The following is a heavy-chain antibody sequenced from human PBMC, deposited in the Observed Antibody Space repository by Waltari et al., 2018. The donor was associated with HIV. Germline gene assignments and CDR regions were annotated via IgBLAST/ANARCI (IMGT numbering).Heavy chain of an antibody. CDR1: GFSLSTSGVG. Sequence: QITLKESGPTLVKPTQTLTLTCTFSGFSLSTSGVGVGWIRQPPGKALEWLALIYWDDDKRYSPSLTVRLTITKDTSKNQVVLTMTNMDPVDTATYYCAHSELGAYGDYGAGPRTYYYYYGMDVWGQGTTVTVSS. CDR2: IYWDDDK. V-gene: IGHV2-5*02. J-gene: IGHJ6*02. D-gene: IGHD4-17*01. CDR3: AHSELGAYGDYGAGPRTYYYYYGMDV.